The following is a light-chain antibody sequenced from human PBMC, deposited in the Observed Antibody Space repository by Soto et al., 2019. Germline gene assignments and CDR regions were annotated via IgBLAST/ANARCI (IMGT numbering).Light chain of an antibody. CDR1: SSDIGAYDY. CDR2: EVN. J-gene: IGLJ1*01. V-gene: IGLV2-14*01. CDR3: FSFTTTRTHV. Sequence: QSALAQPASVSGSPGQSITISCTGTSSDIGAYDYVSWFQQHPGKAPKLMISEVNNRPSGVSNRFSGSKSGNTAYLTISGLQVEDEAEYFCFSFTTTRTHVLGNGNKVTVL.